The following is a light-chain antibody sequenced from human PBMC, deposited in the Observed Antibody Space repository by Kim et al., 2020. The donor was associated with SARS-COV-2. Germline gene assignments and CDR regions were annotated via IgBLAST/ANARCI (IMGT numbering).Light chain of an antibody. V-gene: IGKV2-30*02. CDR2: KVP. CDR1: QSLVHTDGNIY. J-gene: IGKJ4*01. CDR3: MQDTQRLT. Sequence: DIVMTQSPLSLPVTLGQPASISCRSSQSLVHTDGNIYLSWFHQRPGQSPRRLIYKVPTRDSGVPDRFSGSGSGTDFTLQISRVEAEDVGVYYCMQDTQRLTFGGGTKLEIK.